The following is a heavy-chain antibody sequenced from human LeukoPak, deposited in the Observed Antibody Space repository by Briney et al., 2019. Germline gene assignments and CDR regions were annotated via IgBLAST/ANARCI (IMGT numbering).Heavy chain of an antibody. J-gene: IGHJ4*02. CDR1: GFTFSSYA. V-gene: IGHV3-30-3*01. CDR2: ISYDGSNK. D-gene: IGHD6-13*01. CDR3: ARDTSGGYSLDY. Sequence: PGGSLRLSCAASGFTFSSYAMHWVRQAPGKGLEWVAVISYDGSNKYYADSVKGRFTISRDNSKNTLYLQMNSLRAEDTAVYYCARDTSGGYSLDYWGQGTLVTVSS.